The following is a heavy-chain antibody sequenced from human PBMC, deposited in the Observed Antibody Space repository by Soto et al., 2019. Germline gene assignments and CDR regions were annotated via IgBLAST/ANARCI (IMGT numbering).Heavy chain of an antibody. D-gene: IGHD3-22*01. J-gene: IGHJ3*02. Sequence: SETLSLTCTVSGGSISTYHWSWIRQPPGKRLEWVGYIYYTGSTNYDPSLRSRVTISVDTSKNQFSLKLSSVTAADTAVYYCARVETYYYDRSGYGRDAFDIWGLGTMVTVSS. CDR2: IYYTGST. V-gene: IGHV4-59*12. CDR3: ARVETYYYDRSGYGRDAFDI. CDR1: GGSISTYH.